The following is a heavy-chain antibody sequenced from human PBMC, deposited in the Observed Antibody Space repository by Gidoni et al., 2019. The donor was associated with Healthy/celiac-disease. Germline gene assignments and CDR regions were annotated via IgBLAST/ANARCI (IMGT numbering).Heavy chain of an antibody. CDR1: GFTFNSYT. Sequence: EVQLVEFGGGLVKPGGSLRLLCAASGFTFNSYTMNWLRQAPGKGLEWVSSISSSSMYIYYADSVKGRFIISRDNAGNSLYLQMNSLRAEDTAVYFCARDGPTGIQQNDYWGQGTLVTVSS. D-gene: IGHD5-18*01. J-gene: IGHJ4*02. V-gene: IGHV3-21*01. CDR2: ISSSSMYI. CDR3: ARDGPTGIQQNDY.